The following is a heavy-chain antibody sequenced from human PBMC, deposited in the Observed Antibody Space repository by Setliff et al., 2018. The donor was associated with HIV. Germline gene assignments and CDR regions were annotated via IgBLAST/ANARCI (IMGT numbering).Heavy chain of an antibody. D-gene: IGHD4-17*01. J-gene: IGHJ4*02. V-gene: IGHV3-30*18. CDR2: ISYDGSYE. CDR3: AKGFDYGEYYSFDS. Sequence: PGGSLRLSCAASGFTFSSYSMNWVRQAPGKGLEWVAFISYDGSYEYYADSVKGRFTISRDNSKNTLYLQMSSLRAEDTAVYYCAKGFDYGEYYSFDSWGQGTLVTVSS. CDR1: GFTFSSYS.